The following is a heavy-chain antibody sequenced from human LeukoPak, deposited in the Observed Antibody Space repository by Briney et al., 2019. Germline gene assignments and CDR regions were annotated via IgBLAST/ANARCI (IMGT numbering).Heavy chain of an antibody. CDR3: ARRKIGSVGAHFSDGYY. J-gene: IGHJ4*02. CDR2: IYYSGST. V-gene: IGHV4-39*01. Sequence: SQTLSLTCTVSGGSISSSSYYWGWIRQPPGKGLEWIGSIYYSGSTYYNPSLKSRVTISVDTSKNQFSLKLSSVTAADTAVYYCARRKIGSVGAHFSDGYYWGQGTLVTVSS. D-gene: IGHD1-26*01. CDR1: GGSISSSSYY.